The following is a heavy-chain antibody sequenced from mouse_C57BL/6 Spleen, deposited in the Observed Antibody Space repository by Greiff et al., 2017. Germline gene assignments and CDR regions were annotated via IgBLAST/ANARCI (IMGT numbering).Heavy chain of an antibody. J-gene: IGHJ4*01. CDR2: ISSGSSTI. D-gene: IGHD2-3*01. CDR3: ARDGSYAMDG. CDR1: GFTFSDYG. Sequence: EVKLMESGGGLVKPGGSLKLSCAASGFTFSDYGMHWVRQAPEKGLEWVAYISSGSSTIYYADTVKGRFTISRDNAKNTLFLQMTSLRSDDTAMYYCARDGSYAMDGWGQGASVTVSS. V-gene: IGHV5-17*01.